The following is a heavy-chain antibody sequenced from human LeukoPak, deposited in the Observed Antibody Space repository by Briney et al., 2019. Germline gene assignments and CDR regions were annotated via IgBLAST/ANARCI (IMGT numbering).Heavy chain of an antibody. Sequence: KPGGSLRLSCAASGFTFSNALMTWVRQAPGKGLEWVGRIKSKSEGGTIDYGAPVKGRFTISSDDSENRLYLQINSLRSEDTAVYYCAAGRVRDYWGQGTLLTVSS. CDR3: AAGRVRDY. CDR2: IKSKSEGGTI. J-gene: IGHJ4*02. CDR1: GFTFSNAL. D-gene: IGHD2-21*01. V-gene: IGHV3-15*01.